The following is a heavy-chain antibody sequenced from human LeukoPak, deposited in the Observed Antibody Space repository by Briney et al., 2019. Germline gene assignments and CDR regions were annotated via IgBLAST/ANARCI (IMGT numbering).Heavy chain of an antibody. Sequence: GASVKVSCKASGGTFSSYAISWVRQAPGQGLEWMGRIIPILGIANYAQKFQGRVTITADKSTSTAYMELSSLRSEDTAVYYCASSGRENLSGSYSGGFDPWGQGTLVTVSS. V-gene: IGHV1-69*04. J-gene: IGHJ5*02. CDR3: ASSGRENLSGSYSGGFDP. CDR2: IIPILGIA. CDR1: GGTFSSYA. D-gene: IGHD3-10*01.